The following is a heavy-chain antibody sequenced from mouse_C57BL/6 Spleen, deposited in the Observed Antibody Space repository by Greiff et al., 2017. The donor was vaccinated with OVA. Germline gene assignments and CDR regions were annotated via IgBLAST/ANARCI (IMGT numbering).Heavy chain of an antibody. CDR2: IDPSGSYT. D-gene: IGHD2-5*01. J-gene: IGHJ3*01. V-gene: IGHV1-50*01. Sequence: QVQLQQPGAELVKPGASVKLSCKASGYTFTSYWMQWVKQRPGQGLEWIGEIDPSGSYTNYNQKFKGKATLTVDTSSSTAYMQRSSLTSEASAVYCGARRDLYYSNAWFADWGQGTLVTVSA. CDR3: ARRDLYYSNAWFAD. CDR1: GYTFTSYW.